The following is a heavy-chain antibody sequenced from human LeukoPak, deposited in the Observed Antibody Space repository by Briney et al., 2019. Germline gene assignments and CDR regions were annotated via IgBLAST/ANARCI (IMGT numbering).Heavy chain of an antibody. Sequence: ASVKVSCKASGYTFTSYGISWVRQAPGQGLEWMGWTSAYNGNTNYAQKLQGRVTMTTDTSTSTAYMELRSLRSDDTAVYYCARDRGATVTSGYYYGMDVWGQGTTVTVSS. CDR2: TSAYNGNT. J-gene: IGHJ6*02. D-gene: IGHD4-17*01. CDR1: GYTFTSYG. CDR3: ARDRGATVTSGYYYGMDV. V-gene: IGHV1-18*04.